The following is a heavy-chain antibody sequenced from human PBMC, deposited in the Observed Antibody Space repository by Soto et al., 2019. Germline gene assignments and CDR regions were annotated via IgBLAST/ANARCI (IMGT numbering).Heavy chain of an antibody. V-gene: IGHV3-33*08. CDR1: GFIFNSFG. D-gene: IGHD6-19*01. CDR2: IWNDGNNT. CDR3: ARDDSSGWTQDY. Sequence: QVKLVESGGGVVQPGRSLRLSCAASGFIFNSFGMQWVRQAPGKGLEWVTIIWNDGNNTYYADSVKGRFTISRDNSKNTVYLQMNNLRVEDTAVYYCARDDSSGWTQDYWGRGTLVTVSS. J-gene: IGHJ4*02.